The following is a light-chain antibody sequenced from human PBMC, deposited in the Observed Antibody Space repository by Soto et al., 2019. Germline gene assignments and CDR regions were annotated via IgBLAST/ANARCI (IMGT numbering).Light chain of an antibody. J-gene: IGLJ2*01. Sequence: QSALTQPRSVSGSPGQSVTISCTGTSSDVGGYNYVSWYQQHPGKAPKLMIYDVGKRPSGVPARFSGSKSANTASLTISGLQAEDEADYYCCSYAGSHVLFGGGTQLTVL. V-gene: IGLV2-11*01. CDR2: DVG. CDR1: SSDVGGYNY. CDR3: CSYAGSHVL.